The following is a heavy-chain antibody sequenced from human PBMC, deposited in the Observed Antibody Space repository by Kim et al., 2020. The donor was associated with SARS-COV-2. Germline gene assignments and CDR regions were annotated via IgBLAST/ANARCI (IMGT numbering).Heavy chain of an antibody. V-gene: IGHV4-4*02. CDR1: GGSISSSNW. D-gene: IGHD1-1*01. CDR3: ARGGTGYRNHFDY. CDR2: IYHSGST. Sequence: SETLSLTCAVSGGSISSSNWWSWVRQPPGKGLEWIGEIYHSGSTNYNPSLKSRVTISVDKSKNQFSLKLSSVTAADTAVYYCARGGTGYRNHFDYWGQGTLVTVSS. J-gene: IGHJ4*02.